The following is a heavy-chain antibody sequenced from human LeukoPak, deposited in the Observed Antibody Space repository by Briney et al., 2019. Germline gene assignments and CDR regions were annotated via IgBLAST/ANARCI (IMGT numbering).Heavy chain of an antibody. Sequence: PSETLSLTCTVSGGSISSSSYYWGWIRQPPGKGLEWIGSIYTSGSTNYNPSLKSRVTMSVDTSKNQFSLKLSSVTAADTAVYYCAREPIVGATLFDYWGQGTLVTVSS. J-gene: IGHJ4*02. CDR2: IYTSGST. V-gene: IGHV4-39*07. CDR3: AREPIVGATLFDY. D-gene: IGHD1-26*01. CDR1: GGSISSSSYY.